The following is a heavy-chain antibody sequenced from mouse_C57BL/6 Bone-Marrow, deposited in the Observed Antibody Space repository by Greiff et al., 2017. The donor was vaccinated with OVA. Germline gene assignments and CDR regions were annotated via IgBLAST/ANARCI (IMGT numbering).Heavy chain of an antibody. J-gene: IGHJ4*01. CDR3: TRYSNYLYAMDY. Sequence: EVQRVESGTVLARPGASVKMSCKTSGYTFTSYWMHWVKQRPGQGLEWIGAIYPGNSDTSYNQKFKGKAKLTAVTSASTAYMELSSLTNEDSAVYYCTRYSNYLYAMDYWGQGTSVTVSS. V-gene: IGHV1-5*01. CDR2: IYPGNSDT. D-gene: IGHD2-5*01. CDR1: GYTFTSYW.